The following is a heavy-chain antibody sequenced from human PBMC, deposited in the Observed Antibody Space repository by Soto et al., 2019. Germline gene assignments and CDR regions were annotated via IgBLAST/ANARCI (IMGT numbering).Heavy chain of an antibody. CDR1: GFTFRSYS. D-gene: IGHD3-22*01. J-gene: IGHJ4*02. V-gene: IGHV3-48*02. CDR3: ARGAYYYDRSGLYY. Sequence: GGSLRLSCXASGFTFRSYSMNWVRQAPGKGLEWVSYISSSSSTIYYADSVKGRFTISRDNAKNSLYLQMNSLRDEDTAVYYCARGAYYYDRSGLYYWGQGTLVTVSS. CDR2: ISSSSSTI.